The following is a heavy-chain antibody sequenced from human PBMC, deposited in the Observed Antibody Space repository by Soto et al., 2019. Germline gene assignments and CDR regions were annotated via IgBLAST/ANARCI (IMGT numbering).Heavy chain of an antibody. CDR2: ISSSGGST. Sequence: EVQLLESGGGLVQPGGSLRLSCAASGFTFSRYAMTWARQAPGTGLEWGSVISSSGGSTYYADSVNGRFTISRDNSKNTLYLQINRLRAEDTAVYYCAKGTAIFGVGSLYFDYWGQGTLVTVSS. J-gene: IGHJ4*02. D-gene: IGHD3-3*01. V-gene: IGHV3-23*01. CDR3: AKGTAIFGVGSLYFDY. CDR1: GFTFSRYA.